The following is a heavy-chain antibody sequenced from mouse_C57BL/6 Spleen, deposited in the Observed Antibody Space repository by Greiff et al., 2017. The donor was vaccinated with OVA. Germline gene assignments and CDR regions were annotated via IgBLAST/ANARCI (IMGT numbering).Heavy chain of an antibody. CDR3: APYDYDVGGYAMDY. J-gene: IGHJ4*01. Sequence: QVQLQQSGAELARPGASVKLSCKASGYTFTSYGISWVKQRTGQGLEWIGEIYPRSGNTYYNEKFKGKATLTADKSSSTAYMELRSLTSEDSAVYFCAPYDYDVGGYAMDYWGQGTSVTVSS. CDR1: GYTFTSYG. CDR2: IYPRSGNT. V-gene: IGHV1-81*01. D-gene: IGHD2-4*01.